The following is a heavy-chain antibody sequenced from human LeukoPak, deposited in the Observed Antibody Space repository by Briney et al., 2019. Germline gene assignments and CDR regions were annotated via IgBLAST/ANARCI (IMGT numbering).Heavy chain of an antibody. CDR2: ITASGSST. CDR3: AKDLLKRVVAGPDY. Sequence: GGSLRLSCAASGFSFSSYAMSWVRQAPGKRLEWVSGITASGSSTYYADSVKGRFTISRDNSKNTLYLQMNSLRAEDTAVFYCAKDLLKRVVAGPDYWGQGTLVTVSS. D-gene: IGHD6-19*01. V-gene: IGHV3-23*01. J-gene: IGHJ4*02. CDR1: GFSFSSYA.